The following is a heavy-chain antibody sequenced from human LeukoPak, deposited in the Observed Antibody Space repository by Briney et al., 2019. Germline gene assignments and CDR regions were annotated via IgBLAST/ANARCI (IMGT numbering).Heavy chain of an antibody. CDR2: IYRSGST. CDR3: AGAPTSGVATSFDY. Sequence: PSETLSLTCAVSGXSISSGGDSWRRIRQPPGQVLGWIGYIYRSGSTYYNPSLKSRVTISVDRSKNQFSLKLSSVTAADTAVYYCAGAPTSGVATSFDYWGQGTLVTVSS. D-gene: IGHD5-12*01. CDR1: GXSISSGGDS. V-gene: IGHV4-30-2*01. J-gene: IGHJ4*02.